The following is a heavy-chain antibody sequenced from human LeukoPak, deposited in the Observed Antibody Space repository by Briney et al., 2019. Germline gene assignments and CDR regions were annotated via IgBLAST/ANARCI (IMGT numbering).Heavy chain of an antibody. V-gene: IGHV3-11*01. D-gene: IGHD3-10*01. J-gene: IGHJ5*02. CDR1: GFTFSDYY. CDR3: ARDKDDYGSGNHWFDP. CDR2: ISSSGSTI. Sequence: GGSLRLSCAASGFTFSDYYMSWIRQAPGKGLEWVSYISSSGSTIYYADSVKGRFTISRDNAKNSLYLQMNSLRAEATAVYYCARDKDDYGSGNHWFDPWGQGTLVTVSS.